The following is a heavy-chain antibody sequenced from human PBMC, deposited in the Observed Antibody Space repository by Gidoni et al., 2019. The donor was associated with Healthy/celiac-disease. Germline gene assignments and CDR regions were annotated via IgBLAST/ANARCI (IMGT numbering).Heavy chain of an antibody. V-gene: IGHV4-61*02. CDR2: IYTSGST. D-gene: IGHD6-19*01. CDR3: AREARQWLVSGSPWEDY. CDR1: GGSISSGSYY. Sequence: QVQLQESGPGLVKPSQTLSLTCTVSGGSISSGSYYWSWIRQPAGKGLEWIGRIYTSGSTNYNPSLKSRVTISVDTSKNQFSLKLSSVTAADTAVYYCAREARQWLVSGSPWEDYWGQGTLVTVSS. J-gene: IGHJ4*02.